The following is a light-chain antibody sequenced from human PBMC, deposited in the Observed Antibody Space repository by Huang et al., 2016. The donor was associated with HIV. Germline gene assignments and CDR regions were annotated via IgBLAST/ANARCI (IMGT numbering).Light chain of an antibody. V-gene: IGKV1-5*03. J-gene: IGKJ1*01. CDR3: QQYESYSRT. CDR1: QNINRW. Sequence: DVQMTQSPSTLSASVGDRVTITCRASQNINRWLAWYQQKPGKAPKLLIYETSNVESGVPSRFSGSGSGTEVTLTISSLQPDDFATYYCQQYESYSRTFGQGTEVEI. CDR2: ETS.